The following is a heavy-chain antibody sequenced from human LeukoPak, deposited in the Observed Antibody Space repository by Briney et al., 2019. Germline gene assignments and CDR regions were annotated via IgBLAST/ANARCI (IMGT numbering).Heavy chain of an antibody. D-gene: IGHD2-15*01. Sequence: ASVKVSYMASGYTFTAYYMHWVRQAPGQGLEWMGWINPNSGGTDYAQKFQGRVTMTRDTSITTAYMELSRLRSDDTAVYYCARAIDVAATPDYWGQGSLGTVSS. V-gene: IGHV1-2*02. J-gene: IGHJ4*02. CDR2: INPNSGGT. CDR1: GYTFTAYY. CDR3: ARAIDVAATPDY.